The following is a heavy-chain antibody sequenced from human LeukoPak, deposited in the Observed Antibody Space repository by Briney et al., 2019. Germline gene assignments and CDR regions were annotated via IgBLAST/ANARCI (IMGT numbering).Heavy chain of an antibody. J-gene: IGHJ6*02. CDR1: GYTFTSYY. CDR2: INPSGGST. V-gene: IGHV1-46*01. CDR3: ARVGGYSYGPEYYGMDV. Sequence: ASVKVSCKASGYTFTSYYMHWARQAPGQGLEWMGIINPSGGSTSYAQEFQGRVTMTRDTSTSTVYMELSSLRSEDTAVYYCARVGGYSYGPEYYGMDVWGQGTTVTVSS. D-gene: IGHD5-18*01.